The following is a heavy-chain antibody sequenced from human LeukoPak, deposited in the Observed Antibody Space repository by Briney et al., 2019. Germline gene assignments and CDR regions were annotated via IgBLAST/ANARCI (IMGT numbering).Heavy chain of an antibody. CDR3: ARESRGTTGTTAFDY. Sequence: GGSLRLSCAASGFTFSTYSMNWVRQAPGKGLEWVSYISGTSSLIYYADSVKGRFTISRDNAKNSLYLQMNSLRDEDTAVYYCARESRGTTGTTAFDYWGQGTLVTVSS. D-gene: IGHD1-1*01. CDR2: ISGTSSLI. V-gene: IGHV3-48*02. CDR1: GFTFSTYS. J-gene: IGHJ4*02.